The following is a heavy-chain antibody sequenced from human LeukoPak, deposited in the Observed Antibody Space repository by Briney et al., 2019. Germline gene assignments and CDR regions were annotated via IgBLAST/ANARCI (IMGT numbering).Heavy chain of an antibody. D-gene: IGHD5-18*01. J-gene: IGHJ4*02. CDR2: IWYDGTNK. V-gene: IGHV3-33*01. Sequence: GGSLRLSCAASGFTFSSYGMHWVRQAPGKGLEWVAVIWYDGTNKYYADSVKGRFTISRDNSKNTLFLQMNSLRAEDTAVYYCARLAGGQLWLLRFDYWGQGTLVTVSS. CDR1: GFTFSSYG. CDR3: ARLAGGQLWLLRFDY.